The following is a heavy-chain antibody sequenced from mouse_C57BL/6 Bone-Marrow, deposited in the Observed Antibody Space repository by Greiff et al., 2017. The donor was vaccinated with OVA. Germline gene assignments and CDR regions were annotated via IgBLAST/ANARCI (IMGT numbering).Heavy chain of an antibody. CDR3: ASYYDYDGGAWFAY. V-gene: IGHV1-59*01. CDR2: IDPSDSYT. Sequence: QVQLQQPGAELVRPGTSVKLSCKASGYTFTSYWMHWVKQRPGQGLEWIGVIDPSDSYTNYNQKFKGKATLTVDTSSSTAYMRLSSLTSEDSAVYYCASYYDYDGGAWFAYWGQGTLVTVSA. D-gene: IGHD2-4*01. J-gene: IGHJ3*01. CDR1: GYTFTSYW.